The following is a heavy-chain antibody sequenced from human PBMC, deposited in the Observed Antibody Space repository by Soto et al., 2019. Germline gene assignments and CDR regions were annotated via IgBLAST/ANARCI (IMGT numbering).Heavy chain of an antibody. J-gene: IGHJ4*02. CDR1: GFTFTTYA. CDR2: ISVSGGST. CDR3: AKIPPGYSYGYFYFDY. D-gene: IGHD5-18*01. Sequence: GGSLRLSCAASGFTFTTYAMSWVRQAPGKGLEWVSAISVSGGSTYYADSVKGRFTISRDNSKNTLYLQMNSLRAEDTAVYYCAKIPPGYSYGYFYFDYWGQGTLVTVSS. V-gene: IGHV3-23*01.